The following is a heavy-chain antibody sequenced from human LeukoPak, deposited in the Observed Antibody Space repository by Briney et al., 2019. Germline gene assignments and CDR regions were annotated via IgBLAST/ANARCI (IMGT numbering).Heavy chain of an antibody. CDR3: ARDSDYGDYTDYSTPPLKIDY. V-gene: IGHV1-69*05. CDR2: IIPIFGTA. CDR1: GYSFIRHH. D-gene: IGHD4-17*01. Sequence: SVRVSCKAFGYSFIRHHIHWVRQAPGQGLEWMGGIIPIFGTANYAQKLQGRVTMTTDTSTSTAYMELRSLRSDDTAVYYCARDSDYGDYTDYSTPPLKIDYWGQGTLVTVSS. J-gene: IGHJ4*02.